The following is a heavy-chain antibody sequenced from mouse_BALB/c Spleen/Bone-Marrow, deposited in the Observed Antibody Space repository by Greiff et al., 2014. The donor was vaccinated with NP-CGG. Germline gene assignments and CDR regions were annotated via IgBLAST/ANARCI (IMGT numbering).Heavy chain of an antibody. V-gene: IGHV1S81*02. CDR2: IIPSNGRT. Sequence: QVQLQQSGTELVKPGASVKLSCKSSGYTFTSYWMHWVKQRPGQGLEWIGEIIPSNGRTNYNEKFKSKATLTVDKSSNTAYMQLSSLTSEDSAVYVCARWLLQYFDVWGAGTTVTVSS. J-gene: IGHJ1*01. D-gene: IGHD2-3*01. CDR1: GYTFTSYW. CDR3: ARWLLQYFDV.